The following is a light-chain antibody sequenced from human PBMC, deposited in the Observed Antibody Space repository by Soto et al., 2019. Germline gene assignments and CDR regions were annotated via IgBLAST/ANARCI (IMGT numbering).Light chain of an antibody. Sequence: EIQMTQSPSTLSSSPGDTATLTCKASQSVSSYLAWYQQKPGKAPKLLIYDASNMAPGIPSRFSGSGSGTDFTFNISSLEPEDFALYYCQQRSNWQITFGQGTRLEIK. CDR2: DAS. CDR3: QQRSNWQIT. V-gene: IGKV3-11*01. J-gene: IGKJ5*01. CDR1: QSVSSY.